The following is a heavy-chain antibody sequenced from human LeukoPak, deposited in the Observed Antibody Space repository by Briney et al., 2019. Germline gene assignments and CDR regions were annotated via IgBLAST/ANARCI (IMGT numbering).Heavy chain of an antibody. CDR2: INHSGST. J-gene: IGHJ4*02. D-gene: IGHD1-1*01. Sequence: PSETRSLTCAVYGGSFSGYYWSWIRQPPGKGLEWIGEINHSGSTNYNPSLKSRVTISVDTSKNQFSLKLSSVTAADTAVYYCARGTTGTTDGYFDYWGQGTLVTVSS. CDR1: GGSFSGYY. V-gene: IGHV4-34*01. CDR3: ARGTTGTTDGYFDY.